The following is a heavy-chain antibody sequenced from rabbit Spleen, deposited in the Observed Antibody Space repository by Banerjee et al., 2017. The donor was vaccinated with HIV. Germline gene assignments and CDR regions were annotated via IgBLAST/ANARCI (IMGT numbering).Heavy chain of an antibody. D-gene: IGHD7-1*01. V-gene: IGHV1S40*01. CDR3: ARFYAGYGDFGYAAM. CDR1: GFSFSAGYY. Sequence: QSLEESGGDLVKPGASLTLTCTASGFSFSAGYYMCWVRQAPGKGLEWIACIHAGSTNNIYYANWAKGRFTISKTSSTTVTLQMTSLTAADTASYFCARFYAGYGDFGYAAMWGQGTLVTVS. CDR2: IHAGSTNNI. J-gene: IGHJ6*01.